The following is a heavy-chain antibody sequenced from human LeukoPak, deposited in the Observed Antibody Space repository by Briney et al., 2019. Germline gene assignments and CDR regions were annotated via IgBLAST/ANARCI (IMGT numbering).Heavy chain of an antibody. CDR1: GGSISSYY. V-gene: IGHV4-59*12. Sequence: SETLSLTCTVSGGSISSYYWSWIRQPPGKGLEWIGYIYYSGSTNYNPSLKSRVTISVDTSKNQFSLKLSSVTAADTAVYYCAGAYCGGDCYSGRAFDIWGQGTMVTVSS. CDR3: AGAYCGGDCYSGRAFDI. D-gene: IGHD2-21*02. J-gene: IGHJ3*02. CDR2: IYYSGST.